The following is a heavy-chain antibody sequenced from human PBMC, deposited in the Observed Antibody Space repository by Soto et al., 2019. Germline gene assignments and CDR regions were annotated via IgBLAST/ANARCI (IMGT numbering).Heavy chain of an antibody. V-gene: IGHV4-4*07. CDR3: VRDGTKTLRDWFDP. J-gene: IGHJ5*02. D-gene: IGHD1-1*01. CDR2: IYATGTT. CDR1: GASIRGFY. Sequence: SETLSLTCTVSGASIRGFYCSWSRKSAGKGLEWIGRIYATGTTDYNPSLKSRVMMSVDTSKKQFSLKLRSVTAADTAVYYCVRDGTKTLRDWFDPWGQGISVTVSS.